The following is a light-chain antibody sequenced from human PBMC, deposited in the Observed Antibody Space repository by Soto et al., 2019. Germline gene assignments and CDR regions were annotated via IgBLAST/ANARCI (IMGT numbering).Light chain of an antibody. CDR3: QQYNTWRSIT. V-gene: IGKV3-15*01. J-gene: IGKJ5*01. CDR1: QSVSNK. CDR2: DTS. Sequence: EIVMTQFPATLSVSPGERATLSCRASQSVSNKLAWYQHKPGQAPRVLIYDTSTRAAGIPARFSGSGSGTDFTLTISSLQSEDFAVYYCQQYNTWRSITFGQGTRLEIK.